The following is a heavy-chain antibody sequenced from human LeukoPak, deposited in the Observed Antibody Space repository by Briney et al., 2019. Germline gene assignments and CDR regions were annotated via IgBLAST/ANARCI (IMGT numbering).Heavy chain of an antibody. CDR1: GGSISSSSYY. D-gene: IGHD3/OR15-3a*01. V-gene: IGHV4-39*07. Sequence: SETLSLTCTVSGGSISSSSYYWGWIRQPPGKGLEWIGNIYYSGSTYYNPSLKSRVTISLDTSKNQFSLKLSSVTAADTAVYYCARRRYYDFWTTHYRGGIDYWGQGTLVTVSS. CDR2: IYYSGST. J-gene: IGHJ4*02. CDR3: ARRRYYDFWTTHYRGGIDY.